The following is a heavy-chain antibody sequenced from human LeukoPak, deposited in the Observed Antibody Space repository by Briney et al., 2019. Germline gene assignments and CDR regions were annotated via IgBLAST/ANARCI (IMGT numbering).Heavy chain of an antibody. Sequence: SETLSLTCTVSGGSISSFYWSWIRQPPGKGLEWIGYIYSSGSTNYNPSLKSRVTISVDTSKNQFSLKLTSVTPADTAVYYCARLIKYSNYYFDYWGQGTLVTVSS. CDR1: GGSISSFY. J-gene: IGHJ4*02. V-gene: IGHV4-59*08. CDR2: IYSSGST. CDR3: ARLIKYSNYYFDY. D-gene: IGHD4-11*01.